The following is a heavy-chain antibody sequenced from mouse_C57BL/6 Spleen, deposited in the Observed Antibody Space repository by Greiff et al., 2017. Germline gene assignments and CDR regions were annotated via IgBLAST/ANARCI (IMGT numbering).Heavy chain of an antibody. CDR3: AREGAYGYDAYYFDY. D-gene: IGHD2-2*01. V-gene: IGHV1-81*01. J-gene: IGHJ2*01. CDR2: IYPRSGNT. CDR1: GYTFTSYG. Sequence: QVQLQQSGAELARPGASVKLSCKASGYTFTSYGISWVKQRTGQGLEWIGEIYPRSGNTYSNEKFKGKATLTADKSSSTAYMELRSLTSEDSAVYFCAREGAYGYDAYYFDYWGQGTTLTVSS.